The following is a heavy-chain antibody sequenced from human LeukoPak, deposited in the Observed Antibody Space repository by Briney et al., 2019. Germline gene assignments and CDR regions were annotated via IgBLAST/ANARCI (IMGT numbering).Heavy chain of an antibody. CDR1: GLTFSNAW. Sequence: GGSLRLSCAASGLTFSNAWMSWVRQAPGKGLEWVGRIKSNTDGGTADYAAPVKGRFTISRDDSKNTLYLQMNSLKTEDTAVYYCTTGTMIVVASFDYWGQGTLVTVSS. CDR2: IKSNTDGGTA. V-gene: IGHV3-15*01. CDR3: TTGTMIVVASFDY. D-gene: IGHD3-22*01. J-gene: IGHJ4*02.